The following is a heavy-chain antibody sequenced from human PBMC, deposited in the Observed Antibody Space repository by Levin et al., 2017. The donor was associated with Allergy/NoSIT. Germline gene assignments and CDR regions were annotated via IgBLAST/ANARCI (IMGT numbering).Heavy chain of an antibody. CDR3: TIQFCSSTSCYFDY. D-gene: IGHD2-2*01. CDR2: IRSKSKDYAT. Sequence: GASVKVSCAASGFSLSDSPMHWVRQASGKGLEWVGRIRSKSKDYATIYAASVKGKFTISRDDSKNTAFLQMNNLKSEDTAVYYCTIQFCSSTSCYFDYWGQGTLVTVSS. CDR1: GFSLSDSP. J-gene: IGHJ4*02. V-gene: IGHV3-73*01.